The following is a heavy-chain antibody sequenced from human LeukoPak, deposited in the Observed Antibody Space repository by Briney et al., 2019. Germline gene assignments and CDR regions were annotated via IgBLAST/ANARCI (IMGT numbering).Heavy chain of an antibody. CDR2: ISYDGSNK. CDR3: ARDLRYFDWLWSFIDY. V-gene: IGHV3-30-3*01. Sequence: GGSLRLSCAASGFTFSSYAMHWARQAPGKGLEWVAVISYDGSNKYYADSVKGRFTISRDNSKNTLYLQMDSLRAEDTAVYYCARDLRYFDWLWSFIDYWGQGTLVTVSS. J-gene: IGHJ4*02. D-gene: IGHD3-9*01. CDR1: GFTFSSYA.